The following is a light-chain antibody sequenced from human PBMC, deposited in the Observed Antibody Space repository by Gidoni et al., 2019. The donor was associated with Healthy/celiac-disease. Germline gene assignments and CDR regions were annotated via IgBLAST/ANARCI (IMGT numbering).Light chain of an antibody. J-gene: IGLJ1*01. V-gene: IGLV2-23*01. Sequence: QSDLTQPASVSGSPGQSITISCTGTSSDVGSYNLVSWYQQHPGKAPKLMIYEGSKRPSGVSNRFSGSKSGNTASLTISGLQAEDEADYYCCSYAGSSTLYVFGTGTKVTVL. CDR2: EGS. CDR1: SSDVGSYNL. CDR3: CSYAGSSTLYV.